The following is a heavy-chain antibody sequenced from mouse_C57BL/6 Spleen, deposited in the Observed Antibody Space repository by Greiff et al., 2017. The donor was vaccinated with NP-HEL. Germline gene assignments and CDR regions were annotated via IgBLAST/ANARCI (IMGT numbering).Heavy chain of an antibody. CDR1: GYAFSSYW. Sequence: QVQLKESGAELVKPGASVKISCKASGYAFSSYWMNWVKQRPGKGLEWIGQIYPGDGDTNYNGKFKGKATLTADKSSSTAYMQLSSLTSEDSAVYFCAREPPGINYFDYWGQGTTLTVSS. CDR3: AREPPGINYFDY. V-gene: IGHV1-80*01. J-gene: IGHJ2*01. CDR2: IYPGDGDT. D-gene: IGHD1-1*01.